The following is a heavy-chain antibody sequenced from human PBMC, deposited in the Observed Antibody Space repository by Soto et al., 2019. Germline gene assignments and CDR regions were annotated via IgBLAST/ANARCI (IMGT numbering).Heavy chain of an antibody. Sequence: ASVKVSCKASGGTFSSYTIIWVRQAPGQGLEWMGRIIPILGIANYAQKFQGRVTITADKSTSTAYMELSSLRSEDTAVYYCARSSYCSSTSCPPLAWFDPWGQGTLVTVSS. V-gene: IGHV1-69*02. CDR2: IIPILGIA. CDR1: GGTFSSYT. CDR3: ARSSYCSSTSCPPLAWFDP. D-gene: IGHD2-2*01. J-gene: IGHJ5*02.